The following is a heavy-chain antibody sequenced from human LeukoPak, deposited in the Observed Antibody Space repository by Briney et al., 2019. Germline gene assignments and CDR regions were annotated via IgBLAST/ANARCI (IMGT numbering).Heavy chain of an antibody. J-gene: IGHJ5*02. D-gene: IGHD3-10*01. CDR2: VHPNTGNT. CDR1: GYSFTTYE. V-gene: IGHV1-8*01. CDR3: ARGPGNDP. Sequence: ASVKVSCKTSGYSFTTYEIIWVRQAAGQGLEWMGWVHPNTGNTASAQGFQGRVTMTRDTSISTAYMELSSRTSNDTAVYFCARGPGNDPWGQGTLVTVSS.